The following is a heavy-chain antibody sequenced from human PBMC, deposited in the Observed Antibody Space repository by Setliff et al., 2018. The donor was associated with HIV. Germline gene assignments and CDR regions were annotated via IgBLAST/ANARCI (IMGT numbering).Heavy chain of an antibody. D-gene: IGHD2-15*01. Sequence: SETLSLTCVVSDDSFSNYDWTWIRQPPGKALQWIGYISSSGTTNYNPSLRSRVTISIETSNTHFSLWLRSVTAADTATYFCARLGRAIDDGGSSLRLDFWGQGMLVTISS. CDR1: DDSFSNYD. V-gene: IGHV4-4*09. CDR2: ISSSGTT. CDR3: ARLGRAIDDGGSSLRLDF. J-gene: IGHJ4*02.